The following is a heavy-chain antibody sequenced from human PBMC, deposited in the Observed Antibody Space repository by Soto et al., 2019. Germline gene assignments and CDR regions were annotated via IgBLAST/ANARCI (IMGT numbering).Heavy chain of an antibody. D-gene: IGHD3-3*01. CDR3: ARDPKSYYDFWSGFDY. V-gene: IGHV3-33*08. J-gene: IGHJ4*02. CDR2: IWYDGSNK. Sequence: GGSLRLSCAASGFTFSSYGMHWVRQAPGKGLEWVAVIWYDGSNKYYADSVKGRFTISRDNSKNTLYLQMNSLRAEDTAVYYCARDPKSYYDFWSGFDYWGQGTLVTVSS. CDR1: GFTFSSYG.